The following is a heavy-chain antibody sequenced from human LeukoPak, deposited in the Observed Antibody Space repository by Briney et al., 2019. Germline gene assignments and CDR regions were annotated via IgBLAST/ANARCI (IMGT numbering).Heavy chain of an antibody. V-gene: IGHV1-24*01. Sequence: ASVKVSCEVSGYTLTELSMHWVRQAPGKGLEWMGGFDPEDGETIYAQQFQGRVTMTEDTSTDTAYMELSSLRSEDTAVYYCARVGFYCSGGSCYYYYGMDVWGQGTTVTVSS. J-gene: IGHJ6*02. CDR3: ARVGFYCSGGSCYYYYGMDV. D-gene: IGHD2-15*01. CDR1: GYTLTELS. CDR2: FDPEDGET.